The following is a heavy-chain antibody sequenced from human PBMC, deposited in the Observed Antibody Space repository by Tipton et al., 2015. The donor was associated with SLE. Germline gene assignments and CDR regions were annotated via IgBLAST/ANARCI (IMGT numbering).Heavy chain of an antibody. Sequence: SLRLSCAASGFTFSSYGMHWVRQAPGKGLEWVSVIYSGGSTYYADSVKGRFTISRDNSKNTLYLQMNSLGAEDTAVYYCARVPGGLVLAFDIWGQGTMVTVSS. D-gene: IGHD6-19*01. V-gene: IGHV3-66*02. CDR2: IYSGGST. J-gene: IGHJ3*02. CDR1: GFTFSSYG. CDR3: ARVPGGLVLAFDI.